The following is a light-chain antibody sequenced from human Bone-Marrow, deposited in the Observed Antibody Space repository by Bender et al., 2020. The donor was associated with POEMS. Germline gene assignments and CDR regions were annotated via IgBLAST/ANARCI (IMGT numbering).Light chain of an antibody. Sequence: QSALTQPASVSGSPGQSVTISCTGTSSDIGAYNYVSWYQQHPGKAPKLMIYDVNKRPSGVPDRFSGSKSGNTASLTISGLQTDDEGDYYCCSFVGGGFYVFATATRVTVL. V-gene: IGLV2-11*01. CDR3: CSFVGGGFYV. CDR2: DVN. J-gene: IGLJ1*01. CDR1: SSDIGAYNY.